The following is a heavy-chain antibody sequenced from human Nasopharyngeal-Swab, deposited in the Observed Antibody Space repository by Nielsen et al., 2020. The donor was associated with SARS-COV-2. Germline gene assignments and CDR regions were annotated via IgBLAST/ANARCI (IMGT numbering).Heavy chain of an antibody. V-gene: IGHV7-4-1*02. CDR1: GYTFTSYA. CDR3: ARGSGWNDLGWFDP. J-gene: IGHJ5*02. CDR2: INTNTGNP. Sequence: ASVKVSCKASGYTFTSYAMNWVRQAPGQGLEWMGWINTNTGNPTYAQGFTGRFVFSLDTSVSAAYLQISSLKAEDTAVYYCARGSGWNDLGWFDPWGQGTLVTVSS. D-gene: IGHD1-1*01.